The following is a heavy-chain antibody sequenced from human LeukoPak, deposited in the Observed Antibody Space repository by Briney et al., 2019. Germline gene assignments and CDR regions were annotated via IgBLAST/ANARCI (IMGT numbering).Heavy chain of an antibody. CDR3: ARLAYSVGALDY. CDR2: IYHSGST. CDR1: GYSISSGYY. V-gene: IGHV4-38-2*02. J-gene: IGHJ4*02. Sequence: PSETLSLTCTVSGYSISSGYYWGWIRQPPGKGLEWIGSIYHSGSTYYNPSLKSRVTISVDTSKNQFSLKLSSVTAADTAVYYCARLAYSVGALDYWGQGTLVTVSS. D-gene: IGHD1-26*01.